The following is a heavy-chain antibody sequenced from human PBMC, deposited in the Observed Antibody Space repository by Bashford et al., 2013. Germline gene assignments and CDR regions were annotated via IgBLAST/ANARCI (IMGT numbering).Heavy chain of an antibody. J-gene: IGHJ5*02. Sequence: ASVKVSCKASGYTFTSYYMHWVRQAPGQGLEWMGWISAYNGNTNYAQKLQGRVTMTTDTSTSTAYMELRSLRSDDTAVYYCARDSGGYQLLENWFDPWGQGTLVTVSS. CDR1: GYTFTSYY. CDR2: ISAYNGNT. D-gene: IGHD2-2*01. CDR3: ARDSGGYQLLENWFDP. V-gene: IGHV1-18*04.